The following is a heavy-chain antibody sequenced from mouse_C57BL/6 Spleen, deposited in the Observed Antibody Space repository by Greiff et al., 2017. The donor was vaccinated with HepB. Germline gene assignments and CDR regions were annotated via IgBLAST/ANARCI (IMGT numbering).Heavy chain of an antibody. CDR3: AREALITTVYAMDY. D-gene: IGHD1-1*01. CDR1: GYAFSSSW. CDR2: IYPGDGDT. J-gene: IGHJ4*01. Sequence: VMLVESGPELVKPGASVKISCKASGYAFSSSWMNWVKQRPGKGLEWIGRIYPGDGDTNYNGKFKGKATLTADKSSSTAYMQLSSLTSEDSAVYFCAREALITTVYAMDYWGQGTSVTVSS. V-gene: IGHV1-82*01.